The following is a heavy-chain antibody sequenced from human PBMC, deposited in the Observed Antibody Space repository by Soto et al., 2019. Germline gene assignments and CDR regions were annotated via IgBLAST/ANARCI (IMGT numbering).Heavy chain of an antibody. Sequence: QVQLVQSGAEVKKPGSSVKVSCKASGGTFSSYAISWVRQAPGQGLEWMGGIIPIFGTADYAQKFQGRVTINADESXSTAYMELSSLRSEDTAVYYCARHVPAAGYYYGMDVWGQGTTVTVSS. D-gene: IGHD2-2*01. CDR2: IIPIFGTA. V-gene: IGHV1-69*12. CDR3: ARHVPAAGYYYGMDV. CDR1: GGTFSSYA. J-gene: IGHJ6*02.